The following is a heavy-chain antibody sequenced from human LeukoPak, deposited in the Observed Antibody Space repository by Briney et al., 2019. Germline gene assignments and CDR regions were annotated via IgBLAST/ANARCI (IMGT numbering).Heavy chain of an antibody. D-gene: IGHD6-13*01. CDR1: GMSLTDFQ. CDR2: AHTSGTS. J-gene: IGHJ5*02. CDR3: ARDVYSSNSWLDP. Sequence: SEALSLTCIVYGMSLTDFQWGWIRQPAGKGLEWIGRAHTSGTSNYNPSLKSRVTMSVDTSKNQFSLKLSSVTAADTAIYYCARDVYSSNSWLDPWGQGTLVTVSS. V-gene: IGHV4-4*07.